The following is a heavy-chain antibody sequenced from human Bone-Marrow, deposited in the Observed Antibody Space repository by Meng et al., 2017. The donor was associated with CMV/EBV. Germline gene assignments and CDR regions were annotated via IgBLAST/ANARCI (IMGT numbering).Heavy chain of an antibody. J-gene: IGHJ6*02. D-gene: IGHD6-13*01. Sequence: ASVKVSCKASGYTFTGYYMHWVRQAPGQGLEWMGWINPNSGGTNYAQKFQGRVTMTRDTSISTAYMELSRLRSDDTAVYYCARAAADYYYYYGMDVWGQGTTVTVSS. CDR2: INPNSGGT. V-gene: IGHV1-2*02. CDR3: ARAAADYYYYYGMDV. CDR1: GYTFTGYY.